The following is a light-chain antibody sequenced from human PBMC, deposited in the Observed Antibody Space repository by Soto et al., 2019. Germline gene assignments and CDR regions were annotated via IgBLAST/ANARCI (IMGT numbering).Light chain of an antibody. V-gene: IGKV1-5*03. CDR2: KAS. CDR3: QQYESYPMT. J-gene: IGKJ4*01. CDR1: QSISSW. Sequence: DGQMTQYPSTLSASIGDRVTITCRAGQSISSWLAWYQQKPGKAPKLLISKASTLQSGVPPRFSGSGSGTEFALTISSLQPDDFATYYCQQYESYPMTFGGGTKVEIK.